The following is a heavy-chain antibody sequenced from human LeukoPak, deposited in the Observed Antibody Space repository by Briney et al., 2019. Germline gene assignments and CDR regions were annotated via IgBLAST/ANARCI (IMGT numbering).Heavy chain of an antibody. Sequence: GGSLRLSCAASGFTVSSNYMSWVRQAPGKGLGWVSVIYSGGSTYYADSVKGRFTISRDNSKNTLYLQMNSLRAEDTAVYYCARGGTPSPINLYSNYSVLCYFDYWGQGTLVTVSS. CDR1: GFTVSSNY. D-gene: IGHD4-11*01. CDR2: IYSGGST. V-gene: IGHV3-53*05. CDR3: ARGGTPSPINLYSNYSVLCYFDY. J-gene: IGHJ4*02.